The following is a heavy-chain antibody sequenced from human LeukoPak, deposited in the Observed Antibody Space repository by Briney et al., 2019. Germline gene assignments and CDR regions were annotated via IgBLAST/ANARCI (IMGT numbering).Heavy chain of an antibody. J-gene: IGHJ5*02. Sequence: SQTLSLTCAISGDSVSSNSAAWNWIRQSPSRGLEWLGRTYYRSKWYNDYAVSVKSRITINPDTSKNQFSLQLNSVTPEDTAVYYCARDFNMIAVAGTNYNWFDPWGQGTLVTVSS. D-gene: IGHD6-19*01. V-gene: IGHV6-1*01. CDR1: GDSVSSNSAA. CDR3: ARDFNMIAVAGTNYNWFDP. CDR2: TYYRSKWYN.